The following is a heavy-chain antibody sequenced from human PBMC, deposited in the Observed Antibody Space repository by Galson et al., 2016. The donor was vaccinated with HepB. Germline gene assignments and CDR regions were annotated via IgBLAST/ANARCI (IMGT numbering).Heavy chain of an antibody. CDR2: ISRSGDST. J-gene: IGHJ4*02. CDR3: GLGQDEMPTILDF. Sequence: SLRLSCAASGFTFSSCAMSWVRQAPGKGLEWVSGISRSGDSTYYAESMRGRFTISRDNSKNTLFLQLNTLRADDTAAYYCGLGQDEMPTILDFWGQGALVTVSS. V-gene: IGHV3-23*01. D-gene: IGHD3-3*01. CDR1: GFTFSSCA.